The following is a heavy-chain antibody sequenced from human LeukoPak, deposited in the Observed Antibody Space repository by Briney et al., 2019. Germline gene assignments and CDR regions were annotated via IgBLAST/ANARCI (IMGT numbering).Heavy chain of an antibody. CDR3: VRGVFWFDP. CDR1: GFTFSSYW. D-gene: IGHD3-3*01. Sequence: GGSLRLSCAASGFTFSSYWMHWVRQAPGKGLVWVSRINIDGSNTNYADSVEGRFTFSRDNAKNTLYLQMNSLRAEDTAVYYCVRGVFWFDPWGQGTLVTVSS. CDR2: INIDGSNT. V-gene: IGHV3-74*01. J-gene: IGHJ5*02.